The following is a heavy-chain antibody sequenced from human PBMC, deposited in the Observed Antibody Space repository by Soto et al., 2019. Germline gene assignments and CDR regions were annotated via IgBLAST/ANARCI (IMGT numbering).Heavy chain of an antibody. CDR1: GFTFSSYG. Sequence: GGSLRLSCAASGFTFSSYGMHWVRQAPGKGLEWVAVISYDGSNKYYADSVKGRFTISRDNSKNTLYLQMNSLRAEDTAVYYCAKDLRTYYDILLDYYGMDVWGQGTTVTVSS. J-gene: IGHJ6*02. D-gene: IGHD3-9*01. CDR2: ISYDGSNK. CDR3: AKDLRTYYDILLDYYGMDV. V-gene: IGHV3-30*18.